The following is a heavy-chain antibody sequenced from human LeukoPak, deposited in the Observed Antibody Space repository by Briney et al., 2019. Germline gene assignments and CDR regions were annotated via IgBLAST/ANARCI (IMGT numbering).Heavy chain of an antibody. CDR2: IKQGGSEI. Sequence: TGGSLRLSCSASGFTSSRFWMSWVRQAPGKGLEYVALIKQGGSEIYHMDSVRGRFTISRDDATNSLYLQMNSLRVEDTALYYCARDRESESDSEGDYWGQGTLVTVSS. V-gene: IGHV3-7*01. J-gene: IGHJ4*02. CDR3: ARDRESESDSEGDY. CDR1: GFTSSRFW. D-gene: IGHD4-11*01.